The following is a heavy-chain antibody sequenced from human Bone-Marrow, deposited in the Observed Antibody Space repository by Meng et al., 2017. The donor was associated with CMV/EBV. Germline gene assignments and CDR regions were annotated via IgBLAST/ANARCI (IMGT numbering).Heavy chain of an antibody. Sequence: SVKVSCKASGGTFSSYAISWVRQAPGQGLEWMGGIIPIFGTANYAQKFQGRVTITTDESTSTAYMELSSLRSEDTAVYYCALEEVVYYYYGMDVWGQGTTVAVSS. D-gene: IGHD1-1*01. J-gene: IGHJ6*02. V-gene: IGHV1-69*05. CDR2: IIPIFGTA. CDR3: ALEEVVYYYYGMDV. CDR1: GGTFSSYA.